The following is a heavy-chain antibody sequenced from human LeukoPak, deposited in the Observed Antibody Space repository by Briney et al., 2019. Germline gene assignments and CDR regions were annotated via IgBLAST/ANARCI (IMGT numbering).Heavy chain of an antibody. D-gene: IGHD3-22*01. CDR1: GFTFSSYG. CDR3: AKGELNYYDSSGYLGY. Sequence: GGSLRLSCAASGFTFSSYGMHWVRQAPGKGLEWVAFIRYDGSNKYYADSVKGRFTISRDNSKNTLYLQMNSLRAEDTAVYYCAKGELNYYDSSGYLGYWGQGTLVTVSS. J-gene: IGHJ4*02. CDR2: IRYDGSNK. V-gene: IGHV3-30*02.